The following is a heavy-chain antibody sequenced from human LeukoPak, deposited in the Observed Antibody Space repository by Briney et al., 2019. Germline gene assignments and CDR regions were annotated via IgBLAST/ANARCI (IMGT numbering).Heavy chain of an antibody. CDR2: IYPGDSDT. J-gene: IGHJ6*03. CDR1: GYSFTSYW. CDR3: ARHGAYYYYYMDV. V-gene: IGHV5-51*01. D-gene: IGHD3-16*01. Sequence: GESLKISCKGSGYSFTSYWIGWVRQMPEKGLEWMGIIYPGDSDTRYSPSFQGQVTISADKSISTAYLQWSSLKASDTAMYYCARHGAYYYYYMDVWGKGTTVTVSS.